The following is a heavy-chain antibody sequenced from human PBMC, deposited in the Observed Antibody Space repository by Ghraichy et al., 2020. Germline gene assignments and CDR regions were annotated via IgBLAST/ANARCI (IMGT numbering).Heavy chain of an antibody. CDR3: ARSGLGLDY. D-gene: IGHD3-10*01. CDR1: GGSFSGYY. V-gene: IGHV4-34*01. CDR2: INHSGST. Sequence: SQTLSLTCAVYGGSFSGYYWSWIRQPPGKGLEWIGEINHSGSTNYNPSLKSRVTISVDTSKNQFSLKLSSVTAADTAVYYCARSGLGLDYWGQGTLVTVSS. J-gene: IGHJ4*02.